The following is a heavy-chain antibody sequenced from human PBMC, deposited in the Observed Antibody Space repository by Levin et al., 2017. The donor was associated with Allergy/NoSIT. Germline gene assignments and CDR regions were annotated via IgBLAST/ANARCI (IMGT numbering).Heavy chain of an antibody. CDR3: TKDGRSSGSYYDYFHY. J-gene: IGHJ4*02. Sequence: GGSLRLSCAVSGFTFSNAWMRWVRQIPGKGLEWVSTIGGSTDSTYNADSVKGRFTISRDNSKNTLYLQMNSLRAEDTAIYFCTKDGRSSGSYYDYFHYWGQGTLVTVSS. D-gene: IGHD1-26*01. CDR1: GFTFSNAW. V-gene: IGHV3-23*01. CDR2: IGGSTDST.